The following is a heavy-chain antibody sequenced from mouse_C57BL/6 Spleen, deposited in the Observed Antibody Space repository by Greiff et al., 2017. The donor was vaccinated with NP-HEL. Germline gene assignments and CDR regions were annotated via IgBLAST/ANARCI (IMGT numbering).Heavy chain of an antibody. D-gene: IGHD1-1*01. CDR2: IDPETGGT. Sequence: VQLQQSGAELVRPGASVTLSCKASGYTFTDYEMHWVKQTPVHGLEWIGAIDPETGGTAYNQKFKGKAILTADKSSSTAYMELHSLTSEDSAVYYCTRAPSTVVADYWGQGTTLTVSS. CDR1: GYTFTDYE. V-gene: IGHV1-15*01. CDR3: TRAPSTVVADY. J-gene: IGHJ2*01.